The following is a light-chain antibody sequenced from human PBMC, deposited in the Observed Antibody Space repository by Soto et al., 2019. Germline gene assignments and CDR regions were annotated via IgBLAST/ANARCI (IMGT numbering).Light chain of an antibody. CDR2: DVS. V-gene: IGLV2-14*01. J-gene: IGLJ1*01. Sequence: QSVLTQPDSVSGSPGQSITISCTGTSSYVGGYNYVSWYQQHPGKAPKLMIYDVSNRPSGVSIRFSASKSGNTASLTISGLQAEDEADYYCSSYTSGSTYVFGTGTKVTVL. CDR3: SSYTSGSTYV. CDR1: SSYVGGYNY.